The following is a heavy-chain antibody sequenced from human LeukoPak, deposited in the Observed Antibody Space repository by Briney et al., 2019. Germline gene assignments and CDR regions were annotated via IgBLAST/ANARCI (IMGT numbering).Heavy chain of an antibody. CDR3: ARLLARTYGSGSYYSPRNDY. CDR1: GGSISSSNW. Sequence: SETLSLTCAVSGGSISSSNWWSWVRQPPGKGLEWIGEIYHSGSTNYNPSLKSRVTISVDTSKNQFSLKLSSVTAADTAVYYCARLLARTYGSGSYYSPRNDYWGQGTLVTVSS. V-gene: IGHV4-4*02. D-gene: IGHD3-10*01. J-gene: IGHJ4*02. CDR2: IYHSGST.